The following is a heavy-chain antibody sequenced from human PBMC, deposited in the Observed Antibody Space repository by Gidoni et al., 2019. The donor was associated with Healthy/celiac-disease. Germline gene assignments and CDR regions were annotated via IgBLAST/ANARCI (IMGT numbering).Heavy chain of an antibody. CDR2: ISSSSSYT. D-gene: IGHD3-22*01. J-gene: IGHJ5*02. CDR3: ARKYYDSSGYYPYNWFDP. V-gene: IGHV3-11*06. Sequence: QVQLVESGGGLVKPGGSLRLSCAASGFTFSDYSMSWIRQAPGKGLEWVSYISSSSSYTNYADSVKGRFTISRDNAKNSLYLQMNSRRAEDTAVYYCARKYYDSSGYYPYNWFDPWGQGTLVTVSS. CDR1: GFTFSDYS.